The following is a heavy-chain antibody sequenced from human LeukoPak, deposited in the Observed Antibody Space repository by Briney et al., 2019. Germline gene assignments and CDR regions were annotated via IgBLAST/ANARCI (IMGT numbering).Heavy chain of an antibody. CDR1: GGSISSYY. D-gene: IGHD3-10*01. V-gene: IGHV4-59*03. CDR3: ANKGNSFDF. CDR2: IYYSGNT. Sequence: KPSETLSLTCTVSGGSISSYYWSWIRQPPGKGLEWIGYIYYSGNTNYNPSLKSRVTMSVDTSKNQFSPKLSSVTAADTALYYCANKGNSFDFWGQGTMVTVSS. J-gene: IGHJ3*01.